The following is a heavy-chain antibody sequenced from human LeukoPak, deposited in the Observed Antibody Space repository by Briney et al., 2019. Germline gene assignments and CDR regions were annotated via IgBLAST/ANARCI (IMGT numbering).Heavy chain of an antibody. V-gene: IGHV1-3*01. D-gene: IGHD2-8*02. Sequence: ASVKVSCKASGYTFTSYAMHWVRQAPGQRLEWMGWINAGNGNTKYSQKFQGRVTITRDTSASTAYMEVSGLRSEDTAVYYCASYTTGGAGDYWGQGTLVTVSS. J-gene: IGHJ4*02. CDR1: GYTFTSYA. CDR3: ASYTTGGAGDY. CDR2: INAGNGNT.